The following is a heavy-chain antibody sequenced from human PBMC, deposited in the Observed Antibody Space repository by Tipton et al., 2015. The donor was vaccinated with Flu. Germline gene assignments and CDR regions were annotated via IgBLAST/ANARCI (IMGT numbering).Heavy chain of an antibody. V-gene: IGHV4-4*02. CDR1: GGSISSSNW. D-gene: IGHD6-13*01. J-gene: IGHJ4*02. CDR2: IYHSGST. CDR3: AAIAAAGIYFDY. Sequence: SLRLSCAVSGGSISSSNWWSWVRQPPGKGLEWIGEIYHSGSTNYNPSLKSRVTISVDKSKNQFSLKLRSVTAADTAVYYCAAIAAAGIYFDYWGQGTLVTVSS.